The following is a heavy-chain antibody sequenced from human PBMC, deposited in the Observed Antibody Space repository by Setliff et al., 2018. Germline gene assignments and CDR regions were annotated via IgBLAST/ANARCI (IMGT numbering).Heavy chain of an antibody. CDR3: ARLYRPESRYYFFDY. Sequence: GGSLRLSCAASGFTFSSYEMNWVRQAPGKGLEWVSYISSSGSSIFYADSVKGRFTISRDNAKNSLYLQMNSLRAEDTAVYYCARLYRPESRYYFFDYWGQGTLVTVSS. D-gene: IGHD3-3*01. J-gene: IGHJ4*02. V-gene: IGHV3-48*03. CDR1: GFTFSSYE. CDR2: ISSSGSSI.